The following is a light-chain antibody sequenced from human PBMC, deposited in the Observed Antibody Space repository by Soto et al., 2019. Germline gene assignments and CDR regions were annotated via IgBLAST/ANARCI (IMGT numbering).Light chain of an antibody. Sequence: DIQMTQSPSTLSASVGDRVTITCRASQSISSWLAWYQQKPGKAPKLLIYDASSLESGVPSRFSGSGSGTEFTLTISSLXPDDFATYYCQQYNSYMEYNFGQGTKVDIK. CDR2: DAS. CDR3: QQYNSYMEYN. J-gene: IGKJ2*01. V-gene: IGKV1-5*01. CDR1: QSISSW.